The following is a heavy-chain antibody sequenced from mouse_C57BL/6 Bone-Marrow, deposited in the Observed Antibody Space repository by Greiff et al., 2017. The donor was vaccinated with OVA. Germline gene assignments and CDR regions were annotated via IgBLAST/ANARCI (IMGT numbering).Heavy chain of an antibody. CDR1: GFTFSDYG. J-gene: IGHJ1*03. V-gene: IGHV5-17*01. CDR2: ISSGSSTI. D-gene: IGHD1-1*01. Sequence: EVKLMESGGGLVKPGGSLKLSCAASGFTFSDYGMHWVRQAPEKGLEWVAYISSGSSTIYYADTVKGRFTISRDNAKNTLFLQMTSLRSEDTAMYYCAITTVVAAPYWYFDVWGTGTTVTVSS. CDR3: AITTVVAAPYWYFDV.